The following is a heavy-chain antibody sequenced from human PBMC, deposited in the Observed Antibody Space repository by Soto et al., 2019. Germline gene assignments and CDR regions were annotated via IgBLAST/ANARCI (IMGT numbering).Heavy chain of an antibody. CDR3: ARESHDILTGPPWVWYFDL. CDR2: INDRGSI. D-gene: IGHD3-9*01. CDR1: GGSFSGYY. J-gene: IGHJ2*01. V-gene: IGHV4-34*01. Sequence: QVQLQQWGAGPLRPLETLSLTCGVSGGSFSGYYWAWIRQSPGKGLEWIGEINDRGSINYNPSLKRRVRISVDTSKNHYSLNLRSVTAADTAVYYCARESHDILTGPPWVWYFDLGGRGTLVTVSS.